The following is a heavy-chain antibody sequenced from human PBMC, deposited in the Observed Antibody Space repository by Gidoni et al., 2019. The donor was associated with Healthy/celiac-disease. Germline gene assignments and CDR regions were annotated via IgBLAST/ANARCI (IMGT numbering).Heavy chain of an antibody. CDR1: GGSISSGGYY. J-gene: IGHJ4*02. V-gene: IGHV4-31*03. D-gene: IGHD3-3*01. CDR2: IYYSGST. CDR3: ARAQYYDFWSGPGD. Sequence: QVQLQESGPGLVKPSPPLSLTCTVSGGSISSGGYYWSWIRQHPGKGLEWIGYIYYSGSTYYNPSLKSRVTISVDTSKNQFSLKLSSVTAADTAVYYCARAQYYDFWSGPGDWGQGTLVTVSS.